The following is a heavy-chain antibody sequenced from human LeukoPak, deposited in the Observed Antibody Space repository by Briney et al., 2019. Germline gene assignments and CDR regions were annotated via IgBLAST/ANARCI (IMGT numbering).Heavy chain of an antibody. CDR3: ARARSGRNDYPLRY. D-gene: IGHD2-15*01. J-gene: IGHJ4*02. CDR1: GGSFSGYY. Sequence: SETLSLTCAVYGGSFSGYYWSWIRQPPGKGLEWIGEINHSGSTNYNPSLKSRVTISVDTSKNQFSLKLSSVTAADTAVYYCARARSGRNDYPLRYWGQGTLVTVSS. CDR2: INHSGST. V-gene: IGHV4-34*01.